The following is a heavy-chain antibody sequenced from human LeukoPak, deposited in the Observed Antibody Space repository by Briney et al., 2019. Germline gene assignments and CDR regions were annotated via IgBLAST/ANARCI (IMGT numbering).Heavy chain of an antibody. CDR3: ARGIAAAAVIRSWFHP. V-gene: IGHV4-34*01. D-gene: IGHD6-13*01. CDR1: GGSFSGYY. CDR2: INHSGST. J-gene: IGHJ5*02. Sequence: PSETLSLTCAVYGGSFSGYYWSWIRQPPGKGLEWIGEINHSGSTNYNPSLKSRVTISVDTSKNQFSLKLSAVTAADTAVYYCARGIAAAAVIRSWFHPCGQGTLVTVSS.